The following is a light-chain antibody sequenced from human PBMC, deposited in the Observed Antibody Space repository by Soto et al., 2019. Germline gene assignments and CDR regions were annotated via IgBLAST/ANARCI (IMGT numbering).Light chain of an antibody. CDR2: DAS. J-gene: IGKJ4*01. CDR1: QSVSSSY. V-gene: IGKV3-20*01. CDR3: QQYVSSPLT. Sequence: EIVLTRSPGTLSLSPGERATLSCRASQSVSSSYLAWYQQKPGQAPRLLIYDASSRATGIPDRFSGSGSGTDFTLTISRLEPEDFAVYYCQQYVSSPLTFGGGTKVEIK.